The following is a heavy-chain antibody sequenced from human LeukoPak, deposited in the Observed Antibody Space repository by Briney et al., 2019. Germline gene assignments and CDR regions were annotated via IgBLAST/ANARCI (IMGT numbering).Heavy chain of an antibody. V-gene: IGHV3-30*04. Sequence: GRSLRLPCAASGFTFSSYSMHWVRQAPGKGLEWLAVISYDGSNKFYADSVKGRFTISRDNSKNTLYLQMNSLRAEDTAVYYCATAGIDAFDIWGQGTMVTVSS. CDR2: ISYDGSNK. J-gene: IGHJ3*02. CDR1: GFTFSSYS. CDR3: ATAGIDAFDI. D-gene: IGHD6-13*01.